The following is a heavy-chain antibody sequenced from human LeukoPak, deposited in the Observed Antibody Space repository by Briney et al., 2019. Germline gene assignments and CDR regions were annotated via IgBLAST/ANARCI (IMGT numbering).Heavy chain of an antibody. Sequence: ASVKVSCKVSGYTLTELSMHWVRQAPGKGLEWMGGFDPEDGETIYAQKFQGRVTMTEDTSTDTAYMELSSLRSEDTAVYYCATDESYYDFWSGPPEHWGQGTLVTVSS. CDR3: ATDESYYDFWSGPPEH. CDR1: GYTLTELS. J-gene: IGHJ1*01. D-gene: IGHD3-3*01. CDR2: FDPEDGET. V-gene: IGHV1-24*01.